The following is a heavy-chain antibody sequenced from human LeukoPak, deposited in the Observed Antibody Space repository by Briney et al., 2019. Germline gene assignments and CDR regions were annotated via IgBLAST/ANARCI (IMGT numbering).Heavy chain of an antibody. CDR2: IRSKAYGGTT. CDR1: GFTFGDYA. D-gene: IGHD5-18*01. Sequence: GGSLRLSCTASGFTFGDYAMSWFRQAPGKGLEWVAFIRSKAYGGTTEYAASVKGRFIISRDDSNSIAYLQMNSLKTEDTAVYYCTRDYEYSYGYSGYFDYWGQGTLVTVSS. V-gene: IGHV3-49*03. J-gene: IGHJ4*02. CDR3: TRDYEYSYGYSGYFDY.